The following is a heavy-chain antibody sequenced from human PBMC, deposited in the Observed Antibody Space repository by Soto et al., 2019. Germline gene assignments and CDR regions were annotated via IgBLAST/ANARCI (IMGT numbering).Heavy chain of an antibody. V-gene: IGHV3-15*07. J-gene: IGHJ4*02. Sequence: EVQLVESGGGLVKPGGSLGLSCAASGFTFSGAWMNWVRQAPGKGLEWVGRIKSKTDGGTTDYGAPVIGRFTISRDDSKNTLYLQMNSLRTEDTAVYYCTTETWWGSRIEGAGTQPWEPFDHWGQGPLVTVSS. CDR3: TTETWWGSRIEGAGTQPWEPFDH. CDR1: GFTFSGAW. D-gene: IGHD6-19*01. CDR2: IKSKTDGGTT.